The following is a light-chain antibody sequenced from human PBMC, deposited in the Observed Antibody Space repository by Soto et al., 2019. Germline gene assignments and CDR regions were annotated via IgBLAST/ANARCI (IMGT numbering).Light chain of an antibody. Sequence: QSVLTQIPSASGTPGQRITISCSGSSSNIGSRTVNWYQQFPGTAPKVLIYSNTQRPSGVPDRFSASKSGTTASLAISGLQSEDEADYYCAAWDDSLNGHVFGGGTKLTVL. J-gene: IGLJ2*01. CDR3: AAWDDSLNGHV. CDR2: SNT. CDR1: SSNIGSRT. V-gene: IGLV1-44*01.